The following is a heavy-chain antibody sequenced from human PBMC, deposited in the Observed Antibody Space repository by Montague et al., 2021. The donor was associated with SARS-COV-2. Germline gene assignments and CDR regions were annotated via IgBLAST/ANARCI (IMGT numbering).Heavy chain of an antibody. CDR3: ARDPHYDILTGYYSY. D-gene: IGHD3-9*01. Sequence: CLRLSCAASGFTFSSYSMNWVRQAPGKGLEWVSSISSSSSYIYYADSVKGRFTISRDNAKNSLYLQMNSLRAEDTAVYYCARDPHYDILTGYYSYWGQGTLVTVSS. CDR2: ISSSSSYI. V-gene: IGHV3-21*01. CDR1: GFTFSSYS. J-gene: IGHJ4*02.